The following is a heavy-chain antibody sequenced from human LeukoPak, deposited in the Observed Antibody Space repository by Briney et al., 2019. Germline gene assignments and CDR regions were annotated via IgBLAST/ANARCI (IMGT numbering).Heavy chain of an antibody. V-gene: IGHV3-21*04. D-gene: IGHD6-13*01. CDR1: GFTFSSYT. CDR3: ARSHHRSSSWYSGGVDFDY. J-gene: IGHJ4*02. CDR2: ISSSSSSI. Sequence: GGSRRLSCAASGFTFSSYTMTWVRQAPGKGLEWVSSISSSSSSIYYADSVKGRFTISRDNAKNSLYLQMNSLRAEDTAVYYCARSHHRSSSWYSGGVDFDYWGQGTLVTVSS.